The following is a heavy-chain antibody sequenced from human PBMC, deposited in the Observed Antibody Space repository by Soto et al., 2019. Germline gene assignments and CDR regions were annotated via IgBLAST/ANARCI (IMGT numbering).Heavy chain of an antibody. CDR3: AKDLGHGGRGAFDI. CDR2: ISYDGSNK. D-gene: IGHD7-27*01. V-gene: IGHV3-30*18. Sequence: QVQLVDSGGGVVQPGRSLRLSCAASGFTFSSYGMHWVRQAPGKGLEWVAVISYDGSNKYYADSVKGRFTISRDNSKNTLYLQMNILRAEDTAVYYCAKDLGHGGRGAFDIWGQGTMVTVSS. J-gene: IGHJ3*02. CDR1: GFTFSSYG.